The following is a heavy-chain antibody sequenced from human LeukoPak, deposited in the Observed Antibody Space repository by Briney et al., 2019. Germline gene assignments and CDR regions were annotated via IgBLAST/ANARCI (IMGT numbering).Heavy chain of an antibody. CDR3: SREDGAFSPFGY. CDR1: GGSISNTNW. D-gene: IGHD5-24*01. CDR2: ISLSGLT. J-gene: IGHJ4*02. Sequence: PSETLSLTCGVPGGSISNTNWWSWVRQPPGQGLEWIGEISLSGLTHYSPSLESRVTVSLDKSKNQLSLNLTSVTAADTAVYYCSREDGAFSPFGYWGQGILVTVLS. V-gene: IGHV4-4*02.